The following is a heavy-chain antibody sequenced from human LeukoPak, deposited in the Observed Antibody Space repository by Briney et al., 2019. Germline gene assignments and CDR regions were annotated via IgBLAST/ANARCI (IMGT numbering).Heavy chain of an antibody. CDR3: AMGVGAPEDLAVAADFDY. CDR2: IIPIFGTA. D-gene: IGHD6-19*01. CDR1: GGIFSSYV. Sequence: SVKVSCKASGGIFSSYVINWARQAPGQGLEWMGGIIPIFGTANYAQKFQGRVTITADKSTSTAYMELSSLRSEDTAVYYCAMGVGAPEDLAVAADFDYWGQGTLVTVSS. V-gene: IGHV1-69*06. J-gene: IGHJ4*02.